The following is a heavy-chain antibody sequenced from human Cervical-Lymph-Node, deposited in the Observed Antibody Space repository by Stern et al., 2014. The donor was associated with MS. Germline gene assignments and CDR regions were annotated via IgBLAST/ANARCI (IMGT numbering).Heavy chain of an antibody. CDR2: IYPGDSEP. Sequence: VQLVQSGAELKQPGESLRISCKGSGYSLTNTWIGWVRQMPGQGLEWMGIIYPGDSEPRYSPSFQGQVTISADKSINTAYLQWSSLKASDTAMYYCARGRGIALRPDYWGQGTLVTVSS. V-gene: IGHV5-51*03. CDR3: ARGRGIALRPDY. D-gene: IGHD6-13*01. CDR1: GYSLTNTW. J-gene: IGHJ4*02.